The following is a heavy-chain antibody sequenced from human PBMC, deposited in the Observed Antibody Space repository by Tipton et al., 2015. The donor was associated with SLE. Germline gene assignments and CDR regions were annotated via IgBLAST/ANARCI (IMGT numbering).Heavy chain of an antibody. CDR1: GGSISSSSYY. J-gene: IGHJ4*02. V-gene: IGHV4-39*07. D-gene: IGHD6-19*01. Sequence: TLSLTCTVSGGSISSSSYYWSWIRQPPGKGLEWVGEIDHGGGTNYNPSLKSRVTISLDTSKNQFSLMVDSVTAADTAMYYCARVPAVAGTGVAYWGQGTLFTVSS. CDR2: IDHGGGT. CDR3: ARVPAVAGTGVAY.